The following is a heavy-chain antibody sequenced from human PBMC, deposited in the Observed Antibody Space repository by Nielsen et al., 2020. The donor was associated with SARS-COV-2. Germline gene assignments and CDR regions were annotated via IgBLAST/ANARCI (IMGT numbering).Heavy chain of an antibody. V-gene: IGHV1-69*13. CDR1: GGTFSSYA. Sequence: SVKVSCKASGGTFSSYAISWVRQAPGQGLEWMGGIIPIFGTANYAQKFQGRVTITADESTSTAYMELSSLRSEDTAVYYCARGAALPYGYFDYWGQGTLVTVSS. J-gene: IGHJ4*02. CDR2: IIPIFGTA. CDR3: ARGAALPYGYFDY. D-gene: IGHD6-25*01.